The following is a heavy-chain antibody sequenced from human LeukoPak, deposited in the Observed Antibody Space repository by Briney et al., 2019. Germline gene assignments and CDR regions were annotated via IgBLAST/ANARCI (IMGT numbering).Heavy chain of an antibody. Sequence: ASVKVSCKASGYTFTGYYMHWVRQAPGQGLEWMGRIIPILGIANYAQKFQGRVTITADKSTSTAYMELSSLRSEDTAVYYCACDILTGYYLVDYWGQGTLVTVSS. CDR3: ACDILTGYYLVDY. CDR1: GYTFTGYY. V-gene: IGHV1-69*02. CDR2: IIPILGIA. D-gene: IGHD3-9*01. J-gene: IGHJ4*02.